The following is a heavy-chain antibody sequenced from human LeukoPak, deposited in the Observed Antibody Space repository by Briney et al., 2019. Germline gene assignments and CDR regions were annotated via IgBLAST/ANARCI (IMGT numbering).Heavy chain of an antibody. CDR1: GFTFSSYA. Sequence: GGSLRLSCAASGFTFSSYAMSWVRQAPGKGLEWVAAISGSGGSTYYADSVKGRFTISRDNSKNTVYLQMNSLRAEETAVYSCARRPRYQLRSAGAAAFDYWGQGTLVT. CDR2: ISGSGGST. V-gene: IGHV3-23*01. CDR3: ARRPRYQLRSAGAAAFDY. D-gene: IGHD2-2*01. J-gene: IGHJ4*02.